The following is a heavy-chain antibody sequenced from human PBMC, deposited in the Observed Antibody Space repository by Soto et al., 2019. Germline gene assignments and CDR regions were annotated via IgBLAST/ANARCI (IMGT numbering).Heavy chain of an antibody. CDR1: GFTINRFG. V-gene: IGHV3-30*03. Sequence: QVRLVESGGGVVEPGRSLRLSCVAYGFTINRFGMEWVRQAPGKGLEWVALISSDGRNEYYSASVKGPFTISRDMSKNTVYLQMNSLRVEDTAVYYCASVADYWGQGTLVTVSS. J-gene: IGHJ4*02. D-gene: IGHD2-21*01. CDR3: ASVADY. CDR2: ISSDGRNE.